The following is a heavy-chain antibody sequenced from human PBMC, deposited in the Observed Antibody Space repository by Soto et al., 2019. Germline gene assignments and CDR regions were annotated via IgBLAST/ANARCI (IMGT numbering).Heavy chain of an antibody. V-gene: IGHV4-30-4*08. J-gene: IGHJ5*02. CDR1: GGSISSGGYY. D-gene: IGHD3-10*01. CDR3: ARATFLWFGELLHNWFDP. CDR2: IYYSGST. Sequence: PSETLSLTCTVSGGSISSGGYYWSWIRQPPGKGLEWIGYIYYSGSTYYNPSLKSRVTISVDTSKNQFSLKLSSVTAADTAVYYCARATFLWFGELLHNWFDPWGQGTLVTVSS.